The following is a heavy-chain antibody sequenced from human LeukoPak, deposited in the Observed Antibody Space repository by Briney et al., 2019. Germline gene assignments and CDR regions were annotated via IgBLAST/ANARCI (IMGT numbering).Heavy chain of an antibody. Sequence: PSETLSLTCTVSGGSISSYYWSWIRQPSGKGLEWIGYIYYSGSTNYNPSLKSRVTISVDTSKNQFSLKLSSVTAADTAVYYCAGGYSSSWAFDYWGQGTLVTVSS. V-gene: IGHV4-59*01. CDR3: AGGYSSSWAFDY. D-gene: IGHD6-13*01. CDR2: IYYSGST. CDR1: GGSISSYY. J-gene: IGHJ4*02.